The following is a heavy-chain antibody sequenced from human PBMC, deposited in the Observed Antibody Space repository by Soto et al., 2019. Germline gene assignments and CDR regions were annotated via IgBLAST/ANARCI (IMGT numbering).Heavy chain of an antibody. J-gene: IGHJ4*02. CDR2: IYDSGSS. Sequence: SETLSLTCTVSGAFISTSSSYWGWVRQSPGKGLEWIGSIYDSGSSFPYPSLKSRVTMSIDTSKNQYSLRLTAVTAADTAIYFCARHPPGQLLSGYFDHWGQGIRVTVSS. D-gene: IGHD1-1*01. CDR3: ARHPPGQLLSGYFDH. CDR1: GAFISTSSSY. V-gene: IGHV4-39*01.